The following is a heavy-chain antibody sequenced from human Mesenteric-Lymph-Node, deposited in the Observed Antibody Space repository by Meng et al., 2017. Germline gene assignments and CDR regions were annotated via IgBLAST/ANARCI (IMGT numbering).Heavy chain of an antibody. CDR3: ARDRRRLRSYPNYYYYGMDV. J-gene: IGHJ6*02. Sequence: SDTLSLTCAVYGGSFSGYYWSWIRQPPGKGLEWIGEINHSGSTNYNPSLKSRVTISVDTSKNQFSLKLGSVTAADTAVYYCARDRRRLRSYPNYYYYGMDVWGQGTTVTVSS. CDR2: INHSGST. CDR1: GGSFSGYY. D-gene: IGHD4-17*01. V-gene: IGHV4-34*01.